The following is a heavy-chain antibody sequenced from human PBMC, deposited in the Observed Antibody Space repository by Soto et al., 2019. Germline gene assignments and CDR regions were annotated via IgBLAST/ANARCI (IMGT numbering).Heavy chain of an antibody. CDR2: INPNSGGT. CDR1: GYTLTCYY. J-gene: IGHJ5*01. CDR3: ARADPRGPEGWFHS. Sequence: XSGDASYNACGYTLTCYYMDWVRQAPGQGLEWMGWINPNSGGTNYAQKFQGRVTMTMDTSISTAYMELSRLRPDDTAVYYCARADPRGPEGWFHSWGHGTLVTVSS. V-gene: IGHV1-2*02.